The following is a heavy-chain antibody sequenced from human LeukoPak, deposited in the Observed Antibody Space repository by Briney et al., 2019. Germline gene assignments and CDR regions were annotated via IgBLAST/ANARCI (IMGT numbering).Heavy chain of an antibody. J-gene: IGHJ6*02. CDR1: GYTFTSYY. Sequence: ASVKVSCKASGYTFTSYYMHWVRQAPGQGLEWMGIINPSGGSTSYAQKFQGRVTMTRDTSTSTVYMELSSLRSEDTAVYYCAREDFDWLLYPPDYYYGMDVWGQGTTVTVSS. D-gene: IGHD3-9*01. CDR2: INPSGGST. V-gene: IGHV1-46*01. CDR3: AREDFDWLLYPPDYYYGMDV.